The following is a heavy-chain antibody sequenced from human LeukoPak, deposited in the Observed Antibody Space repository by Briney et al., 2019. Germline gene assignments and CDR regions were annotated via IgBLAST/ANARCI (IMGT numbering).Heavy chain of an antibody. CDR2: IKQEGSEK. Sequence: GGSLRLSCAASGFTFSSFWMSWVRQAPGKGLEWVANIKQEGSEKYYVGSVKGRFTISRDDARNSLYLQMNSLRAEDMAVYFCARGFELDYWGQGTLVTVSS. J-gene: IGHJ4*02. CDR1: GFTFSSFW. CDR3: ARGFELDY. V-gene: IGHV3-7*01.